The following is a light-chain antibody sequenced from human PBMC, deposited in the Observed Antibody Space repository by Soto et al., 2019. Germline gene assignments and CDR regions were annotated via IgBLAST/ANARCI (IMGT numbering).Light chain of an antibody. CDR1: SSDAGGYNY. CDR3: CSYAGSYTDV. V-gene: IGLV2-11*01. J-gene: IGLJ1*01. CDR2: DVS. Sequence: QSALTQPRSVSGSPGQSVTISCTGTSSDAGGYNYVSWYQQHPGKAPKLMIYDVSKRPSGVPDRFSGSKSGNTASLTISGLQAEDEADYYCCSYAGSYTDVFGTGTKLTVL.